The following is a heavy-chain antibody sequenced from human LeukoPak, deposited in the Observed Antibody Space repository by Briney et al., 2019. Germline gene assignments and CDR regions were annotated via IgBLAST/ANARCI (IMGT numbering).Heavy chain of an antibody. J-gene: IGHJ4*02. V-gene: IGHV3-23*01. CDR3: AKTEQWLVTGFDY. Sequence: PWGSLRLSCAASGFTFGEFAMHWVRQAPGKGLEWVSAISGSGGSTYYADSVKGRFTISRDNSKNTLYLQMNSLRAEDTAVYYCAKTEQWLVTGFDYWGQGTLVTVSS. D-gene: IGHD6-19*01. CDR1: GFTFGEFA. CDR2: ISGSGGST.